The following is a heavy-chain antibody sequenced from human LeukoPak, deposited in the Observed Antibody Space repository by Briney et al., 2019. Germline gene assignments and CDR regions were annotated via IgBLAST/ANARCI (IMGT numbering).Heavy chain of an antibody. V-gene: IGHV3-74*01. CDR2: INSDGSST. J-gene: IGHJ4*02. Sequence: GGSLRLSCAASGFTFSSYWMSWVRQAPGKGLVWVSRINSDGSSTSYADSVKGRFTISRDNAKNTLYLQMNSLRAEDTAVYYCARDRSLLVTGFDYWGQGTLVTVSS. CDR3: ARDRSLLVTGFDY. CDR1: GFTFSSYW. D-gene: IGHD2-21*02.